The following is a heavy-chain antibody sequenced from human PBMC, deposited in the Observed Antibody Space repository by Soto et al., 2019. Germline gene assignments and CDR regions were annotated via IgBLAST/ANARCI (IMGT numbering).Heavy chain of an antibody. CDR2: ISYDGSNK. D-gene: IGHD6-19*01. V-gene: IGHV3-30-3*01. CDR1: GFTFSSYA. CDR3: ARPPPAQWLVQDY. J-gene: IGHJ4*02. Sequence: QVQLVESGGGVVQPGRSLRLSCAASGFTFSSYAMHWVRQAPGKGLEWVTVISYDGSNKYYADSVKGRFTISRDNSQNPLYLQINSLSAEDTAVYYCARPPPAQWLVQDYWGQGTLVTVSS.